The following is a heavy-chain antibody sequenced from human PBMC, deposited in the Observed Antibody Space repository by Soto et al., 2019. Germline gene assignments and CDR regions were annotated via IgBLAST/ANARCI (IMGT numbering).Heavy chain of an antibody. Sequence: EVQLVESGGGLVKPGGSLRLSCAASGFTFSSYSMNWVRQAPGKGLEWVSSISSSSSYIYYADSVKGRFTISRDNAKNSLYLQMNSLRAEDTAVYYCARVLLVATGEFGPGMDVWSKGTTVTVSS. CDR2: ISSSSSYI. J-gene: IGHJ6*04. CDR3: ARVLLVATGEFGPGMDV. CDR1: GFTFSSYS. V-gene: IGHV3-21*01. D-gene: IGHD5-12*01.